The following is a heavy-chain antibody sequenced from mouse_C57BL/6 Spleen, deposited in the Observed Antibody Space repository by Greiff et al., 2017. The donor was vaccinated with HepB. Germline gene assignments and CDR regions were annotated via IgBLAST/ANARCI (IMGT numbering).Heavy chain of an antibody. CDR1: GFTFSDYG. V-gene: IGHV5-17*01. Sequence: EVKVVESGGGLVKPGGSLKLSCAASGFTFSDYGMHWVRQAPEKGLEWVAYISSGSSTIYYADTVKGRFTISRDNAKNTLFLQMTSLRSEDTAMYYCARRHGFTTVVATGYFDVWGTGTTVTVSS. J-gene: IGHJ1*03. CDR2: ISSGSSTI. CDR3: ARRHGFTTVVATGYFDV. D-gene: IGHD1-1*01.